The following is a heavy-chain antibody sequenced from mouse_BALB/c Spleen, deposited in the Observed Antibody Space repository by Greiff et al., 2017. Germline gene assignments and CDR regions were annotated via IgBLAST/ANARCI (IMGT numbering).Heavy chain of an antibody. V-gene: IGHV5-17*02. CDR3: ARSDYYGSGTWFAY. Sequence: EVQLAESGGGLVQPGGSRKLSCAASGFTFSSFGMHWVRQAPEKGLEWVAYISSGSSTIYYADTVKGRFTISRDNPKNTLFLQMTSLRSEDTAMYYCARSDYYGSGTWFAYWGQGTLVTVSA. CDR1: GFTFSSFG. D-gene: IGHD1-1*01. CDR2: ISSGSSTI. J-gene: IGHJ3*01.